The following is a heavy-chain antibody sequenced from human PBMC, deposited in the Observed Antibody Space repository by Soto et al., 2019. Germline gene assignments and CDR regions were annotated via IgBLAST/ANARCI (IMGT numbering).Heavy chain of an antibody. D-gene: IGHD6-13*01. Sequence: QVQLQESGPGLVKPSQTLSLTCTVSGGSISSGDYYWSWIRQPPGKGLEWIGYIYYSGSTYYNPSLKSRVTISVDTSKNQFSLKLSSVTAADTAVHYCAGQLDAGIAAAGSFGYWGQGTLVTVSS. CDR2: IYYSGST. J-gene: IGHJ4*02. V-gene: IGHV4-30-4*01. CDR3: AGQLDAGIAAAGSFGY. CDR1: GGSISSGDYY.